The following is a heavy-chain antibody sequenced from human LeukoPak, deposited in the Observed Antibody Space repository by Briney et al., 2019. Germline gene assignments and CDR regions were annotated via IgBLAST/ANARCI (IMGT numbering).Heavy chain of an antibody. D-gene: IGHD3-22*01. Sequence: GGSLRLSCAASGFTFSTYWMHWVRQAPGKGLVWVSRIKSDGGTNYADSVKGRLTISRDNAKKTVSLQMNSLRPEDTGVYYCARAPSEIGGYYPEYFRHWGQGTLVTVSS. V-gene: IGHV3-74*01. CDR3: ARAPSEIGGYYPEYFRH. CDR2: IKSDGGT. CDR1: GFTFSTYW. J-gene: IGHJ1*01.